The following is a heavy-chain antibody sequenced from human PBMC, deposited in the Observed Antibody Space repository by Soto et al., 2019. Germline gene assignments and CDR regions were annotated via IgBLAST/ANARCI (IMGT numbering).Heavy chain of an antibody. CDR1: GGSISKFF. Sequence: QVQLQESGPGVVKPSETLSLSCSVSGGSISKFFWSWIRKTAGRGLEWLRYVYATGTTDYNPSLRSRVTMSVDIAKRTLSLRLTSVTAADTGVYYCVRDGSKTLRDWFDPWGQGKLVTVSS. V-gene: IGHV4-4*07. CDR3: VRDGSKTLRDWFDP. J-gene: IGHJ5*02. CDR2: VYATGTT.